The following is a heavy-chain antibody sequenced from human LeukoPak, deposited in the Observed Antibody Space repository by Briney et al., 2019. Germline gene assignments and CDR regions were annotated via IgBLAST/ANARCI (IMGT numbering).Heavy chain of an antibody. CDR2: IYSGGDT. CDR1: AFTVSSNY. J-gene: IGHJ4*02. Sequence: PGGSLRLSCAASAFTVSSNYMTWVRQAPGKGLEWVSVIYSGGDTYYADSVKGRFTISRDNSKNTLYLQMNSLRAEDTAVYYCARKLEQWLVAPGDYWGQETLVTVSS. D-gene: IGHD6-19*01. CDR3: ARKLEQWLVAPGDY. V-gene: IGHV3-66*01.